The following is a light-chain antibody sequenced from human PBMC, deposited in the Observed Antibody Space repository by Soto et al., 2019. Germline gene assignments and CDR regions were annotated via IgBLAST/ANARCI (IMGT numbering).Light chain of an antibody. Sequence: ASPMTQSPSSLSASTGDSVTFTCRASQGISIYLAWYQQKPGKAHKLLIYAASTLQSGVPSRFSGSGSGTDFTLTISCLQSEDFATYYCQQYYSYPWTFGQGTKVDIK. J-gene: IGKJ1*01. CDR3: QQYYSYPWT. V-gene: IGKV1-8*01. CDR1: QGISIY. CDR2: AAS.